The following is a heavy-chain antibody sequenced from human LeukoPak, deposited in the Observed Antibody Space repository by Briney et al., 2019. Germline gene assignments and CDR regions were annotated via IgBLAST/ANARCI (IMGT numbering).Heavy chain of an antibody. D-gene: IGHD3-9*01. CDR1: GYTFTSYY. Sequence: ASVKVSCKASGYTFTSYYMHWVRQAPGQGLEWMGIINPSGGSTSYAQKFQGRVTMTRDTSTSTVYMELSSLRSEDTAVYYCARDRRYFLQPANWFDPWGQGTLVTVSS. CDR2: INPSGGST. V-gene: IGHV1-46*01. J-gene: IGHJ5*02. CDR3: ARDRRYFLQPANWFDP.